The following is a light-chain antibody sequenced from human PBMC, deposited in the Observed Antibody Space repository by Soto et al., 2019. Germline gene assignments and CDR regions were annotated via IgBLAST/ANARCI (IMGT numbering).Light chain of an antibody. V-gene: IGLV1-47*01. J-gene: IGLJ2*01. CDR1: SSNIGSNY. CDR3: AAWDGSLSGPV. Sequence: SVLTQPPSASGTPGQRVTISCSGSSSNIGSNYVYWYHQLPGTAPKLLIYRNNQRPSGVPDRFSGSKSGTSASLAISGLRSEDEADYYCAAWDGSLSGPVFGGGTKLTVL. CDR2: RNN.